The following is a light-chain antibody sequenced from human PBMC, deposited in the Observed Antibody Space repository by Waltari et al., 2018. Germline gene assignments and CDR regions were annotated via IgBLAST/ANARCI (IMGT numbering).Light chain of an antibody. Sequence: QSALTQPASVSGSPGQSLTISCTGTSSAVGGYNYVSWYQHHPGKAPKLMIYDVSNRPSGVSNRFSGSKSGNTASLTISGLQAEDEADYYCSSYTSSSTLVFGGGTKLTVL. CDR1: SSAVGGYNY. J-gene: IGLJ2*01. CDR2: DVS. CDR3: SSYTSSSTLV. V-gene: IGLV2-14*03.